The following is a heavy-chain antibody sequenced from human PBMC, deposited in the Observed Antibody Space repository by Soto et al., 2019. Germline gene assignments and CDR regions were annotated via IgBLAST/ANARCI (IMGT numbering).Heavy chain of an antibody. V-gene: IGHV3-9*01. J-gene: IGHJ4*02. Sequence: QTGGSLRLSCVASGFNFDDSAMNWVRQVPGKGLEWVSGITWNSGHILYADSVKGRFTISRDNAKKSLYLELNSLRPEDTALYYCAKGRSSMIVVGMDYWGPGTTVTVYS. D-gene: IGHD3-22*01. CDR1: GFNFDDSA. CDR2: ITWNSGHI. CDR3: AKGRSSMIVVGMDY.